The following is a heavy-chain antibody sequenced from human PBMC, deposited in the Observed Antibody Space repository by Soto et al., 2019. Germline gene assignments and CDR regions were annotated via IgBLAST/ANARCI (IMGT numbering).Heavy chain of an antibody. D-gene: IGHD1-26*01. V-gene: IGHV4-38-2*01. CDR1: GYSISSGYY. J-gene: IGHJ4*02. CDR3: ARVQWELSPPPLDY. CDR2: IYHRGRT. Sequence: SETLSLTCADSGYSISSGYYWGWIRQPSGKGLEWIASIYHRGRTKYNPSLKSRVTISVDTSKNQISLKLTSVTAADTAVYSRARVQWELSPPPLDYWREGTLGTVSS.